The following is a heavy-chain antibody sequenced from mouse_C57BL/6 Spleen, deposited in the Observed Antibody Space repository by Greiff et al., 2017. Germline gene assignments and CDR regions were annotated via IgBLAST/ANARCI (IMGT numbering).Heavy chain of an antibody. CDR1: GYTFTSYW. Sequence: VQLQQPGAELVRPGTSVKLSCKASGYTFTSYWMHWVKQRPGQGLEWIGVIDPSDSYTNYNQKFKGKATLTVDTSSSTAYMQLSSLTSEDSAVYYCARSTVYSSMDYWGQGTSVTVSS. CDR3: ARSTVYSSMDY. V-gene: IGHV1-59*01. J-gene: IGHJ4*01. CDR2: IDPSDSYT. D-gene: IGHD2-1*01.